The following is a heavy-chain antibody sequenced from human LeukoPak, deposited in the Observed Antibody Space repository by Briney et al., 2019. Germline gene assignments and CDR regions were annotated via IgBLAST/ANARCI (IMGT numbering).Heavy chain of an antibody. D-gene: IGHD3-22*01. Sequence: GGSLRLSCAASGFTFTSYWMSWVRQAPGKGLEWVANIKQGGSEDYYVDSVKGRFTISRDNSKNTLYLQMNSLRDEDTAIYYCAKDTKRYYYDSSVLFDDWGQGTLVTVSS. CDR3: AKDTKRYYYDSSVLFDD. V-gene: IGHV3-7*03. CDR1: GFTFTSYW. J-gene: IGHJ4*02. CDR2: IKQGGSED.